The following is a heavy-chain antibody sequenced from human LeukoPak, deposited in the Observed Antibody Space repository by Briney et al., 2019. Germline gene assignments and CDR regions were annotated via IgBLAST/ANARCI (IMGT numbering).Heavy chain of an antibody. CDR2: IKQDGSEK. D-gene: IGHD3-10*01. CDR1: GFTFTDSW. CDR3: AREPGIGYAFDI. V-gene: IGHV3-7*01. Sequence: GGSLRLSCVVSGFTFTDSWMTWVRQASAKGLEWVANIKQDGSEKHYVDSVKGRFTISRDNAKNSLYLLMNSLRAEDTAVYYCAREPGIGYAFDIWGQGTVVAVSS. J-gene: IGHJ3*02.